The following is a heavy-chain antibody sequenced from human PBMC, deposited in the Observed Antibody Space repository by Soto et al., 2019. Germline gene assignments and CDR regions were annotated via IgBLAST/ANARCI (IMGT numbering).Heavy chain of an antibody. CDR2: IIPIFGTA. V-gene: IGHV1-69*01. CDR3: ATYPQSDRSWSYSHYFDY. D-gene: IGHD3-10*01. CDR1: GGTFSSYA. Sequence: QVQLVQSGAEVKKPGSSVKVSCKASGGTFSSYAISWVRQAPGQGLEWMGGIIPIFGTANYAQKFQGRVTITADESTSTAYMELSSLRSEDTAVYYCATYPQSDRSWSYSHYFDYWGQGTLVTVSS. J-gene: IGHJ4*02.